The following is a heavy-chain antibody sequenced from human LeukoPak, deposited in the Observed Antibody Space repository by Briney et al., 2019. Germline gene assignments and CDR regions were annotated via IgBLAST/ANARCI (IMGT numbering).Heavy chain of an antibody. CDR2: IYYSGST. Sequence: KPSETLSLTCTVSGGSISSYYWSWIRQPPGKGLEWIGYIYYSGSTNYNPSLKSRVTISVDTSKNQFSLKLSSVTAADTAVYYCARSPAAATYNWFDPWGQGTLVTVSS. CDR3: ARSPAAATYNWFDP. CDR1: GGSISSYY. J-gene: IGHJ5*02. V-gene: IGHV4-59*01. D-gene: IGHD6-13*01.